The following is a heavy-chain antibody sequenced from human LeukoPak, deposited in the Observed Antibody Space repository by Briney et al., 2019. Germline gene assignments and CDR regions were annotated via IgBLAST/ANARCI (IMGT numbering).Heavy chain of an antibody. J-gene: IGHJ4*02. Sequence: SETLSLTCTVSGGSFSSYYWSWIRQPPGKGLEWIGYIYYSGSTNYNPSLKSRVTISVDTSKNQFSLKLTSVIAADTAVYYCARRMTTVVSPDYWGQGTLVTVSS. CDR3: ARRMTTVVSPDY. V-gene: IGHV4-59*01. CDR2: IYYSGST. CDR1: GGSFSSYY. D-gene: IGHD4-23*01.